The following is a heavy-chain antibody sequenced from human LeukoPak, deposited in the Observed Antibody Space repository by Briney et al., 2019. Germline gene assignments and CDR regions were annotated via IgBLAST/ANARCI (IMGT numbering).Heavy chain of an antibody. CDR3: AKDMASRDDYSNLFDY. J-gene: IGHJ4*02. Sequence: GGSLRLSCAASGFTFDDYAMHWVRQAPGKGLEWVSGISWNSGSIGYADSVKGRFTISRDNAKNSLYLQMNSLRAEDTALYYCAKDMASRDDYSNLFDYWGQGTLVTVSS. CDR1: GFTFDDYA. V-gene: IGHV3-9*01. CDR2: ISWNSGSI. D-gene: IGHD4-11*01.